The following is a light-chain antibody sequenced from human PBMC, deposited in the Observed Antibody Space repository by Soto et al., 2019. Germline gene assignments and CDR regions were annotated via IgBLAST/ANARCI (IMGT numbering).Light chain of an antibody. CDR3: KVWDSSSDQSV. J-gene: IGLJ1*01. Sequence: SYELTQPPSVSVAPGQTARTTCGGNNIGGKSVHWYQQRPGQAPVLVVYDDSDRPTGIPERFSGSNSGNTATLTITRVEAGDEADYYCKVWDSSSDQSVFGTGTKVTV. CDR1: NIGGKS. CDR2: DDS. V-gene: IGLV3-21*02.